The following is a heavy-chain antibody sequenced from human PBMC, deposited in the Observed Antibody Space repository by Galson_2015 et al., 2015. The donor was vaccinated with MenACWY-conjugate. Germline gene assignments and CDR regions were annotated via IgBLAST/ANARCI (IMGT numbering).Heavy chain of an antibody. V-gene: IGHV3-30*18. CDR2: ISYDGSNK. CDR3: AKGGLWYSSGWYSNYYYYGMDV. D-gene: IGHD6-19*01. Sequence: SLRLSCAASGFTFSSHGMHWVRQAPGKGLEWVAVISYDGSNKYYADSVKGRFTISRDNSKNTLYLQMNSLRAEDTAVYYCAKGGLWYSSGWYSNYYYYGMDVWGQGTTVTVSS. CDR1: GFTFSSHG. J-gene: IGHJ6*02.